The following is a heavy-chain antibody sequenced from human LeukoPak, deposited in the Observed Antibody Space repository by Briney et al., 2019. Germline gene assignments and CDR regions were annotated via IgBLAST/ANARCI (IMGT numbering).Heavy chain of an antibody. CDR3: AKGEMATSN. CDR2: ISWNSGSI. Sequence: GGSLRHSCAASGFTFDDYAMHWVRQAPGKGLEWVSGISWNSGSIGYADSVKGRFTISRDNSKNTLFLQMNSLRVEDSAIYYCAKGEMATSNWGQGTLVTVSS. CDR1: GFTFDDYA. V-gene: IGHV3-9*01. J-gene: IGHJ4*02. D-gene: IGHD5-24*01.